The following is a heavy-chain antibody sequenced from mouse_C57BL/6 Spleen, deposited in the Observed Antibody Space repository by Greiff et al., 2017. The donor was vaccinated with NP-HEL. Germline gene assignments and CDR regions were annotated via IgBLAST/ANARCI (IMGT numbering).Heavy chain of an antibody. CDR3: ARWGTGPFDY. D-gene: IGHD4-1*01. V-gene: IGHV1-54*01. CDR2: INPGSGGT. Sequence: VQGVESGAELVRPGTSVKVSCKASGYAFTNYLIEWVKQRPGQGLEWIGVINPGSGGTNYNEKFKGKATLTADKSSSTAYMQLSSLTSEDSAVYFCARWGTGPFDYWGQGTTLTVSS. J-gene: IGHJ2*01. CDR1: GYAFTNYL.